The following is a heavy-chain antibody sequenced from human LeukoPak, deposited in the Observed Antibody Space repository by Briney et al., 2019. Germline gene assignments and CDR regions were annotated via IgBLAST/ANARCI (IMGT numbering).Heavy chain of an antibody. CDR3: ARGPYVAARTEPPDY. CDR2: IYHSGST. CDR1: GDSVSSGGYY. V-gene: IGHV4-30-2*01. J-gene: IGHJ4*02. Sequence: SQTLSLTCAVSGDSVSSGGYYWSWIRQPPGKGLEWIGYIYHSGSTYYNPSLKSRVTISVDRSKNQFSLKLSSVTAADTAVYYCARGPYVAARTEPPDYWGQGTLVTVSS. D-gene: IGHD6-6*01.